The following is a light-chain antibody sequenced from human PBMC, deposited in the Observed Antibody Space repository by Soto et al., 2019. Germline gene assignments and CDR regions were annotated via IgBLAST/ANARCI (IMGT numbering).Light chain of an antibody. V-gene: IGKV3-20*01. Sequence: EIVMKQSPATLSVSPGERATLSCRASQSLYSNLAWYQQKPGQAPRLLIYGASSRATGIPDRFSGSGSGTDFTLTISRLEPEDFAVYYCQQYGSSPRTFGQGTKVDIK. J-gene: IGKJ1*01. CDR3: QQYGSSPRT. CDR2: GAS. CDR1: QSLYSN.